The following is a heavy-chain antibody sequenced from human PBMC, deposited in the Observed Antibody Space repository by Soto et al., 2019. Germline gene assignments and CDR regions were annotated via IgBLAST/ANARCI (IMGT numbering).Heavy chain of an antibody. CDR3: ARDSGKVAYFDY. J-gene: IGHJ4*01. D-gene: IGHD1-26*01. CDR1: GFTFSDHY. V-gene: IGHV3-72*01. Sequence: EVQLVESGGGLVQPGGSQRLSCAASGFTFSDHYMDWVRQAPGKGLEWVGRIRNKANSYTTDYAASVKGRFTISRDDSTDSLYLQMHSLKTGDTAIYYCARDSGKVAYFDYWGHGTLATVSS. CDR2: IRNKANSYTT.